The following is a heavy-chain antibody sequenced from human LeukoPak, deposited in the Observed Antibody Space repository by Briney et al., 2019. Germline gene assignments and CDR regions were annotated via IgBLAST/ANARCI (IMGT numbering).Heavy chain of an antibody. V-gene: IGHV4-61*02. D-gene: IGHD3-10*01. CDR2: IYTSGST. J-gene: IGHJ6*04. Sequence: SQTLSLTCTVSGGSISSGSYYWSWIRQPAGKGLEWIGRIYTSGSTNYNPSLKSRVTISVDTSKNQFSLKLSSVTAADTAVYYCARLSPSMVRGVIITALGMDVWGKGTTVTVSS. CDR3: ARLSPSMVRGVIITALGMDV. CDR1: GGSISSGSYY.